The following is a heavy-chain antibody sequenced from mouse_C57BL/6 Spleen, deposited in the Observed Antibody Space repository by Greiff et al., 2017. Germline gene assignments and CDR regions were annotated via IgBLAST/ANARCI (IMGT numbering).Heavy chain of an antibody. CDR1: GYAFSSSW. CDR3: SRYIPALYAIDY. CDR2: IYPGDGDT. V-gene: IGHV1-82*01. Sequence: VQLQQSGPELVKPGASVKISCKASGYAFSSSWMNWVKQRPGKGLEWIGRIYPGDGDTNYNGKFKGKATLTADKSSSTAYMQLSSLTSEDSAVYFCSRYIPALYAIDYWGQGTSVTVSS. J-gene: IGHJ4*01. D-gene: IGHD1-2*01.